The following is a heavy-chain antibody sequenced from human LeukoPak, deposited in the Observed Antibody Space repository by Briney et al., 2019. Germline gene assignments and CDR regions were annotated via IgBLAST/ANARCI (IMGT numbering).Heavy chain of an antibody. J-gene: IGHJ5*02. V-gene: IGHV4-4*02. D-gene: IGHD2-2*01. Sequence: PSETLSLTCAVSGGSISSSNWWSWVRQPPGKGLEWIGEIYHSGSTNYNPSLKSRVTISVDESKNQFSLKLSSVTAADTAVYYCARWAGDIVVVPAARDWFDPWGQGTLVTVSS. CDR2: IYHSGST. CDR3: ARWAGDIVVVPAARDWFDP. CDR1: GGSISSSNW.